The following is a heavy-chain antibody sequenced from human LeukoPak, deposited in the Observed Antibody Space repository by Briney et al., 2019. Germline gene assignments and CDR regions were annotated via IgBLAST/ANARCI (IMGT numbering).Heavy chain of an antibody. CDR2: ISYDGSNK. Sequence: PGGSLRLSCATSGFNFRDYGMHWVRQAPGKGLEWVAVISYDGSNKYYADSVKGRFTISRDNSKNTLYLQMSSLRAEDTAVYYCARLYDFWSGYLDYWGQGTLVTVSS. CDR3: ARLYDFWSGYLDY. V-gene: IGHV3-30*19. CDR1: GFNFRDYG. D-gene: IGHD3-3*01. J-gene: IGHJ4*02.